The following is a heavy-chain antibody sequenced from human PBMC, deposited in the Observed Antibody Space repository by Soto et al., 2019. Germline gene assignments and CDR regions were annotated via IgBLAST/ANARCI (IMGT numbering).Heavy chain of an antibody. J-gene: IGHJ3*02. CDR1: GGSISSSSYY. CDR3: ARGRLGELLFAPRVLDAFDI. CDR2: IYYSGST. V-gene: IGHV4-39*01. Sequence: SETLSLTCTVSGGSISSSSYYWGWIRQPPGKGLEWIGSIYYSGSTYYNPSLKSRVTISVDTSKNQFSLKLSSVTAADTAVYYCARGRLGELLFAPRVLDAFDIWGQGTMVT. D-gene: IGHD3-10*01.